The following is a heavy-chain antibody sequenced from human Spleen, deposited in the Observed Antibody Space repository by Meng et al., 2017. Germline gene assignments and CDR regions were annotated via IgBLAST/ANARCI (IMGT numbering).Heavy chain of an antibody. D-gene: IGHD5-18*01. CDR1: GFTFSSYG. CDR3: ARGGYSYGAFDY. V-gene: IGHV3-23*01. CDR2: ISGSGGST. Sequence: GGSLRLSCAASGFTFSSYGMSWVRQAPGKGLEWVSTISGSGGSTYYADSVKGRFTISRENAKNSVYLQMNSLRAGDTAVYYCARGGYSYGAFDYWGQGTLVTVSS. J-gene: IGHJ4*02.